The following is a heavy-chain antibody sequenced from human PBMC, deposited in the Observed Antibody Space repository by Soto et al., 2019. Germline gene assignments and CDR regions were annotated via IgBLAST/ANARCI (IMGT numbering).Heavy chain of an antibody. V-gene: IGHV3-48*02. D-gene: IGHD2-2*01. CDR2: ISSSSSTI. CDR3: ARDGDIVVVPAAITMDV. J-gene: IGHJ6*02. CDR1: GFTFSSYS. Sequence: SGGSLRLSCAASGFTFSSYSMNWVRQAPGKGLEWVSYISSSSSTIYYADSVKGRFTISRDNAKNSLYLQMNSLRDEDTAVYYCARDGDIVVVPAAITMDVWGQGTTVTVSS.